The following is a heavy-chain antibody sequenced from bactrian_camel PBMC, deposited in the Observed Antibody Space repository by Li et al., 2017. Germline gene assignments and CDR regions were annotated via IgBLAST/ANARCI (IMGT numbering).Heavy chain of an antibody. J-gene: IGHJ6*01. CDR2: ISYDGTI. V-gene: IGHV3S53*01. D-gene: IGHD4*01. CDR1: EYIFRTCG. Sequence: HVQLVESGGGLVQPGGSLKLSCAASEYIFRTCGLAWYRQASGKELDLVASISYDGTIKYVDSVKGRFTVSQDNSNNTVVLQMNNLKPEDTAMYYCAADLPIANITILNRVTISRRRTFGYWGQGTQVTVS. CDR3: AADLPIANITILNRVTISRRRTFGY.